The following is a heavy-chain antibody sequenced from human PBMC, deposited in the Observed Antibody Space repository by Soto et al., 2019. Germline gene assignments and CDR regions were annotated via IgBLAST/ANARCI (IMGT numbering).Heavy chain of an antibody. Sequence: KPSETLSLTCAVYGGSFSGYYWSWIRQPPGKGLEWIGEINHSGSTNYNPSLKSRVTISVDTSKNQFSLKLSSVTAADTAVYYCARGLAKSIAAATDFDYWGQGTLVTVSS. V-gene: IGHV4-34*01. D-gene: IGHD6-13*01. CDR3: ARGLAKSIAAATDFDY. CDR2: INHSGST. J-gene: IGHJ4*02. CDR1: GGSFSGYY.